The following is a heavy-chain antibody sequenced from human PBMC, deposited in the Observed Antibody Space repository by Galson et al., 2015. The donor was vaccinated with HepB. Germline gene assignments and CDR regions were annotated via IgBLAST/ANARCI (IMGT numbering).Heavy chain of an antibody. CDR2: TYYRSKWYN. CDR1: GDSVSSNSAA. Sequence: CAISGDSVSSNSAAWNWIRQSPSRGLEWLGRTYYRSKWYNDYAVSVKSRITINPDTSKNQFSPQLNSVTPEDTAVYYCARSPPSVTTRSRYYYYMDVWGKGTTVTVSS. D-gene: IGHD5-12*01. CDR3: ARSPPSVTTRSRYYYYMDV. J-gene: IGHJ6*03. V-gene: IGHV6-1*01.